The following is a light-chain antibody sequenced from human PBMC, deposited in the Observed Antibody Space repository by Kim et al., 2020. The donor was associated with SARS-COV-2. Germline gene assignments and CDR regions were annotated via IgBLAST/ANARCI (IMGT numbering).Light chain of an antibody. J-gene: IGLJ2*01. Sequence: QRVTISCTGTSSHLGAGYDVHWYQHLPGTAPRLLIHGDTHRPSGVPARFSGSKSDTSASLAITGLQADDEGDYYCQSYDSRLSGWLFGGGTQLTVL. CDR1: SSHLGAGYD. CDR3: QSYDSRLSGWL. V-gene: IGLV1-40*01. CDR2: GDT.